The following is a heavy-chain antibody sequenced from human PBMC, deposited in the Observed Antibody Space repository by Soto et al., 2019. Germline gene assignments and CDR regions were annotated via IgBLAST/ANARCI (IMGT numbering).Heavy chain of an antibody. CDR3: EGSWT. CDR1: GFTLTNYA. J-gene: IGHJ3*01. D-gene: IGHD5-12*01. V-gene: IGHV3-23*01. CDR2: ISASGDRT. Sequence: EVQLLVSGGCSAQPGGSLRLSCEVSGFTLTNYAMSWVRQTSGKGLEWVSQISASGDRTYYADSVKGRFTISKDFSKNTLFLQMNSLRGEDSAVYYCEGSWTWGQGTMVTVSS.